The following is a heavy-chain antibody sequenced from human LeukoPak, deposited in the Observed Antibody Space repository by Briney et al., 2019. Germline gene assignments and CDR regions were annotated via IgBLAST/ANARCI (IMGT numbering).Heavy chain of an antibody. D-gene: IGHD2-15*01. CDR1: GYSLSSGYY. J-gene: IGHJ6*03. V-gene: IGHV4-38-2*01. Sequence: SGTLSLTCAVSGYSLSSGYYWGWVRQPPGKGLEGIGSVYQTGSTYYNPSLKSRGTIPVDTSKHQFFLKLGSVAAADTAVYYCARVYCSGGSCDSASYYASYYYYYYIDVWGIGTTVTVSS. CDR2: VYQTGST. CDR3: ARVYCSGGSCDSASYYASYYYYYYIDV.